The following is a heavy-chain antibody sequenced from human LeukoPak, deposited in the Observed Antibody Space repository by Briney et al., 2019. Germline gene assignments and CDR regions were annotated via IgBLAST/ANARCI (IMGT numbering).Heavy chain of an antibody. D-gene: IGHD3-22*01. CDR2: IIPILGIA. CDR1: GGTFSSYA. V-gene: IGHV1-69*04. J-gene: IGHJ4*02. CDR3: ARSRYYYDSSGPFDY. Sequence: GASVKVSCKASGGTFSSYAISWVRQAPGQGVEWMGRIIPILGIANYAQKFQGRVTITADKSTSTAYMELSSLRSEDTAVYYCARSRYYYDSSGPFDYWGQGTLVTVSS.